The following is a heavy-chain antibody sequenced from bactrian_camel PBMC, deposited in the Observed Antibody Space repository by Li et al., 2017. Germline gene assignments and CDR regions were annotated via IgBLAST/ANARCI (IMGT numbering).Heavy chain of an antibody. CDR3: ATWDGGSWCELGY. V-gene: IGHV3S1*01. CDR2: VYFGGGST. J-gene: IGHJ6*01. D-gene: IGHD6*01. Sequence: HVQLVESGGGSVQAGGSLRLSCKVSGHSRGSNCVGWFRQAPGKEREGVAFVYFGGGSTYYADSVKGRFTISRDNAKNTVYLQMNALKSEDTALYYCATWDGGSWCELGYWGQGTQVTVS. CDR1: GHSRGSNC.